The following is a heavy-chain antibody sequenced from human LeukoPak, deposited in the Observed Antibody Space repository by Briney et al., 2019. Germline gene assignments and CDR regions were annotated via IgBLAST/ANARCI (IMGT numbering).Heavy chain of an antibody. CDR3: ARDAGYCTNGVCSNWFDP. CDR1: GYTFTSYG. V-gene: IGHV1-18*01. CDR2: ISAYNGNT. J-gene: IGHJ5*02. Sequence: ASVKVSCKASGYTFTSYGISWVRQAPGQGLEWMGWISAYNGNTNYAQKLQGRVTMTRDTSISTAYMELSRLRSDDTAVYYCARDAGYCTNGVCSNWFDPWGQGTLVTVSS. D-gene: IGHD2-8*01.